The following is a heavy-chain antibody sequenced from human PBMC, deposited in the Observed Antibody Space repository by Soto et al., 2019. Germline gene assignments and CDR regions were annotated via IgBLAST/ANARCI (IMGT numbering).Heavy chain of an antibody. J-gene: IGHJ5*02. V-gene: IGHV2-26*01. Sequence: QVTLKESGPVLVNPTETLTLRCTVSGLSITDSEMGVSWIRQPPGQPLEWLAHIDSSGEKAYRTFLKSRLAISKDTSKSQIVITMTNMDPADTATYYCARRHLAVAVSPWFDPWGQGIPVTVSS. CDR3: ARRHLAVAVSPWFDP. D-gene: IGHD6-19*01. CDR2: IDSSGEK. CDR1: GLSITDSEMG.